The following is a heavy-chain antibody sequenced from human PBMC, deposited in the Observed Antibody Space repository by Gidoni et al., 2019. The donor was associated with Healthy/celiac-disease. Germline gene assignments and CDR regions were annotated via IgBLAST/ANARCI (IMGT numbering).Heavy chain of an antibody. D-gene: IGHD4-17*01. CDR2: IYYSGST. V-gene: IGHV4-39*01. Sequence: QLQLQESGPGLVKPSETLSLTCTVSGGSISSSSYYWGWIRQPPGKGLEWIGGIYYSGSTYYNPSLKSRVTISVDTSKNQFSLKLSSVTAADTAVYYCARHFGGDEGDYGDYPYYFDYWGQGTLVTVSS. J-gene: IGHJ4*02. CDR3: ARHFGGDEGDYGDYPYYFDY. CDR1: GGSISSSSYY.